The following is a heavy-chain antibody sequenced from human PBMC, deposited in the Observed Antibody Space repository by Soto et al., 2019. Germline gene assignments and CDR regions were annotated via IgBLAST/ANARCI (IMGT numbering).Heavy chain of an antibody. J-gene: IGHJ4*02. CDR2: ISGDGGST. CDR3: AKDTSPVAVAGIDY. D-gene: IGHD6-19*01. V-gene: IGHV3-43*02. CDR1: GFTFDDYA. Sequence: GGSLRLSCAASGFTFDDYAMHWVRQAPGKGLEWVSLISGDGGSTYYADSVKGRFTISRDNSKNTLYLQMNSLRTEDAALYYCAKDTSPVAVAGIDYWGQGTLVTVSS.